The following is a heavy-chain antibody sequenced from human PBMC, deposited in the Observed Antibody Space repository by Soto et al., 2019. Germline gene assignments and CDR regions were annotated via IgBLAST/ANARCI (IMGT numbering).Heavy chain of an antibody. CDR1: GFTFSDHA. V-gene: IGHV3-72*01. J-gene: IGHJ3*02. CDR2: IRNRAHSYTT. Sequence: GGSLRLSCAASGFTFSDHAMDWLRQSPGTGLEWVARIRNRAHSYTTEYAASVKGRFTVSRDDSKNSLYLQMNSLTAGDTALYYCAKATATGGGAFDICGQGTMVTVSS. D-gene: IGHD2-8*02. CDR3: AKATATGGGAFDI.